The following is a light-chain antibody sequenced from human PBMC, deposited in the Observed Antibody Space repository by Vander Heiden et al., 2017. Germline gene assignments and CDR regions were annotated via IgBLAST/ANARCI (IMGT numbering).Light chain of an antibody. CDR2: AAS. V-gene: IGKV1-9*01. CDR3: QHLTDYTRT. Sequence: IQLTQSPSFMSASMGDRVTITGRASQGIRNYLACNQQRPGKAPKLLTYAASTLQSGVPQRVRGIGPGTEIPPTISSLQPEDFATYYCQHLTDYTRTFGGGTKVDIK. J-gene: IGKJ4*01. CDR1: QGIRNY.